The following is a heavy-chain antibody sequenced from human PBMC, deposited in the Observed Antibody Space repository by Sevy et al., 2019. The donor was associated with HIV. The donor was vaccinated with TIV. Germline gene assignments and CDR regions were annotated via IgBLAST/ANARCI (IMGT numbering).Heavy chain of an antibody. J-gene: IGHJ3*02. V-gene: IGHV3-53*04. Sequence: GGSLRLSCAASGFTVSSNYMSWVRQAPGKGLEWVSVIYSGGSTYYADSVKGRFTISRHNSKNTLYLQMNSLRAEDTAVYYCAREGPPNCSSTSCHSNAFDIWGQGTMVTVSS. CDR3: AREGPPNCSSTSCHSNAFDI. D-gene: IGHD2-2*01. CDR2: IYSGGST. CDR1: GFTVSSNY.